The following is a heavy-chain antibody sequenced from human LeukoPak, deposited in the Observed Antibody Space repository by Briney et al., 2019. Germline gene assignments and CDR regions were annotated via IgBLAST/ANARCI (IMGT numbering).Heavy chain of an antibody. CDR1: GGSFSGYY. J-gene: IGHJ4*02. CDR3: ARALGYCSSTSCYPGTRFDY. D-gene: IGHD2-2*01. V-gene: IGHV4-34*01. CDR2: INHSGST. Sequence: SETLSLTCAVYGGSFSGYYWSWIRQPPGKGLEWIGEINHSGSTNYNPSLKSRVTISVDTSKNQFSLKPSSVTAADTAVYYCARALGYCSSTSCYPGTRFDYWGQGTLVTVSS.